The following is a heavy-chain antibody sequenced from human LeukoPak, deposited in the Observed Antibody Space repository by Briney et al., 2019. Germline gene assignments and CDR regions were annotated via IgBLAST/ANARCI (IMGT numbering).Heavy chain of an antibody. CDR3: ASDSGIAVAGKTGYYYYGMDV. Sequence: SETLSLTCAVYGGSFSGYYWSWIRQPPGKGLEWIGEINHRGSTNYNPSLKSRVTISVDTSKNQFSLKLSSVTAADTAVYYCASDSGIAVAGKTGYYYYGMDVWGQGTTVTVSS. J-gene: IGHJ6*02. CDR2: INHRGST. CDR1: GGSFSGYY. V-gene: IGHV4-34*01. D-gene: IGHD6-19*01.